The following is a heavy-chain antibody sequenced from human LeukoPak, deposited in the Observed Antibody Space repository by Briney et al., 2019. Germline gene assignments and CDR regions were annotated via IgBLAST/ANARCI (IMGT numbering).Heavy chain of an antibody. J-gene: IGHJ4*02. Sequence: GGSLRLSCAASGFTFSSYAMSWVRQAPGKGLEWVSAISGSGGSTYYADSVKGRFTISRDNSKNTLYLQMNSLRAEDTAVYYCARDTVLYSSGWNFDYWGQGTLVTVSS. V-gene: IGHV3-23*01. CDR3: ARDTVLYSSGWNFDY. CDR1: GFTFSSYA. D-gene: IGHD6-19*01. CDR2: ISGSGGST.